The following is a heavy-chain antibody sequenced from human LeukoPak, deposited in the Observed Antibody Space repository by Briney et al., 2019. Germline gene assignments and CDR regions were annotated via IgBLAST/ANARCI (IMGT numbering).Heavy chain of an antibody. Sequence: GGSLRLSCAASGITFRNYSMSWVRQAPGKGLEWVSAISVSGVNTYYADSVRGRFTVSRDDSKNTLYPQMHSLRAEDTAVYYCAKRHSSDWYSFACWGQGTLVTVSS. CDR3: AKRHSSDWYSFAC. CDR1: GITFRNYS. D-gene: IGHD6-19*01. V-gene: IGHV3-23*01. CDR2: ISVSGVNT. J-gene: IGHJ4*02.